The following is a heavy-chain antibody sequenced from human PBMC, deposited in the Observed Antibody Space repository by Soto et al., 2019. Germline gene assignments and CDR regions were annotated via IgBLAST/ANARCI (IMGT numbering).Heavy chain of an antibody. J-gene: IGHJ4*02. CDR2: TIPILSVT. Sequence: QVQMVQSGAEVKRPGSSVKVSCKTSGGTFGSFSISWVRQAPGQGLEWMGGTIPILSVTNYAQKFQGRVTVIVDETTKPDYMELSSLRSNDKASYYCASNSQYCSGGSCYAYWGKGTLVTVSS. CDR1: GGTFGSFS. CDR3: ASNSQYCSGGSCYAY. V-gene: IGHV1-69*01. D-gene: IGHD2-15*01.